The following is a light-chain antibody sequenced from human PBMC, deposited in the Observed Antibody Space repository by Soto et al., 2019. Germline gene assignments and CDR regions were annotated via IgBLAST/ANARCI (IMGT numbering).Light chain of an antibody. V-gene: IGLV2-8*01. Sequence: QSVLTQPPSSSGSPGQSVTISCTGTKSDIGVYDFVSWYQHHPGKAPRLIIYEVVQRPSGVPDRFSGSKSGNTASLTVSGLQAADEADYFCKSYAGSNTYVFRSGTKVNVL. CDR1: KSDIGVYDF. J-gene: IGLJ1*01. CDR2: EVV. CDR3: KSYAGSNTYV.